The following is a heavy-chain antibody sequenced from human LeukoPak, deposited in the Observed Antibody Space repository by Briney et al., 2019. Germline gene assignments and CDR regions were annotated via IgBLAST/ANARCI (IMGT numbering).Heavy chain of an antibody. J-gene: IGHJ4*02. CDR1: GGSISNYY. Sequence: PSETLSLTCTVSGGSISNYYWSWIRQPAGKGLEWIGRISSSGSTNYNPSLKSRVTISVDTSKNQFSLKLSSVTAADTAVYYCARDSGYYGSGNQYYFDYWGQGTLVTVSS. CDR2: ISSSGST. CDR3: ARDSGYYGSGNQYYFDY. V-gene: IGHV4-4*07. D-gene: IGHD3-10*01.